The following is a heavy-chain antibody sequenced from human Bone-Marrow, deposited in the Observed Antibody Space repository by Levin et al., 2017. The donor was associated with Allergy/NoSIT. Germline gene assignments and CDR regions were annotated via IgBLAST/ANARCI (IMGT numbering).Heavy chain of an antibody. CDR1: GGSINGFY. CDR3: AGGYGAYTFRH. Sequence: SQTLSLTCSVSGGSINGFYWTWIRQTPGKGLEWIGYISNSGTTYDNPSLNGRATISVEASKNLFSLKLMSVTAAATALYYCAGGYGAYTFRHWGQGSLVTVSS. J-gene: IGHJ4*02. V-gene: IGHV4-4*08. CDR2: ISNSGTT. D-gene: IGHD3-22*01.